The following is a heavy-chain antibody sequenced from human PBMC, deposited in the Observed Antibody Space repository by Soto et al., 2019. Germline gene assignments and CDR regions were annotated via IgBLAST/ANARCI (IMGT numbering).Heavy chain of an antibody. CDR3: AKIRGYSGYGYFDY. Sequence: GSLRLSCAASGFTFSSYWMHWVRQAPGKGLVWVSRINSDGSSTSYADSVKGRFTISRDNSKNTLYLQMSSLRAEDTAVYYCAKIRGYSGYGYFDYWGQGALVTVSS. CDR2: INSDGSST. V-gene: IGHV3-74*01. J-gene: IGHJ4*02. CDR1: GFTFSSYW. D-gene: IGHD5-12*01.